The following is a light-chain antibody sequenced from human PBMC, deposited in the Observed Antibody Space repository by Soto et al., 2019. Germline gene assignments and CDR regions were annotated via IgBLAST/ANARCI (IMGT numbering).Light chain of an antibody. Sequence: EIVLTHSPGTLSLSPWEIATLSCRASQSVSSSYLAWYQQKPGQAPRLLMYGASSRATGIPDRFSGSGSGTDFTLTISRLEPEDFAVYYCQQYGSSRWTLGQGTKVDIK. CDR2: GAS. J-gene: IGKJ1*01. CDR3: QQYGSSRWT. V-gene: IGKV3-20*01. CDR1: QSVSSSY.